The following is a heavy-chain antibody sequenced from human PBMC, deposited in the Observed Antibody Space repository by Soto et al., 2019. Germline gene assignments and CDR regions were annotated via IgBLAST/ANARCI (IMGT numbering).Heavy chain of an antibody. CDR3: TTLTASWMTGTTYFDY. J-gene: IGHJ4*02. CDR2: IKSKTEGGTT. D-gene: IGHD1-1*01. V-gene: IGHV3-15*07. Sequence: GGSLRLSCAASDFTFSNAWMNWVRQAPGKGLEWVGRIKSKTEGGTTDYAAPVKGRFTISRDDSKNTLYLQMNSLKTEDTAMFYCTTLTASWMTGTTYFDYWGQGTLVTVSS. CDR1: DFTFSNAW.